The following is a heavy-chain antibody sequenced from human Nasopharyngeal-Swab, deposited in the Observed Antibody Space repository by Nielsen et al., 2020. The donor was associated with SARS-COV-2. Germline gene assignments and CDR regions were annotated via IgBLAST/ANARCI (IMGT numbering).Heavy chain of an antibody. J-gene: IGHJ4*02. CDR3: AKIIRPGAGYFDS. Sequence: ETLSLTCAASGFTFNNYGMSWVRQPPGKGLECVSHFFRDGVKTFYAAPVKGRFTISKDNSKNTLYLQMGSLRADDTAVYFCAKIIRPGAGYFDSWGQGTQVT. V-gene: IGHV3-23*01. CDR2: FFRDGVKT. CDR1: GFTFNNYG. D-gene: IGHD1-14*01.